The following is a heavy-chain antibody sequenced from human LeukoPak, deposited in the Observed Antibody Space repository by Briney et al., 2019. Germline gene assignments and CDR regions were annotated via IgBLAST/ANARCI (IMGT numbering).Heavy chain of an antibody. CDR2: INKEGSRT. Sequence: PGGSLRLSCAASGFTFSENRMHWVRQAPGKGLGWVSRINKEGSRTAYADSVKCRFTISRDNAKNTLYLQINNMRAEDTAVYYCARDGRYTYRYFDDWGQGTLVTVSS. V-gene: IGHV3-74*01. D-gene: IGHD5-18*01. J-gene: IGHJ4*02. CDR1: GFTFSENR. CDR3: ARDGRYTYRYFDD.